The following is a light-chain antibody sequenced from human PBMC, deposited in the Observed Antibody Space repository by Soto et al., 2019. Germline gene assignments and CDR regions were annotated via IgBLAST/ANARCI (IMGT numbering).Light chain of an antibody. CDR2: GTS. CDR1: QSVRPNF. J-gene: IGKJ2*01. Sequence: EIVLTQSPGTLSLSPGERVTLSCRASQSVRPNFLAWYQQKPGQAPRLLIYGTSSRATGIPYRFSGSGSGTDFTLTISRLEPEDFAVYYCQQYGNSPKTFGQGTKLEIK. CDR3: QQYGNSPKT. V-gene: IGKV3-20*01.